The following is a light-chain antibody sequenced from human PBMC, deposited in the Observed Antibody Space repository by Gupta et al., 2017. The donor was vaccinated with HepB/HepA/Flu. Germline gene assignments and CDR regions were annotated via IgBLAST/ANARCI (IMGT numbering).Light chain of an antibody. Sequence: EIGLTQSPGTLSLSPGERATLSCRASQSVSSSYLAWYQQKPGQAPRLLIYGASSRATGIPDRFSGSGSGTDFTLTISRLEPEDFAVYYCQQDGSSRWTFGQGTKVEIK. CDR2: GAS. CDR3: QQDGSSRWT. CDR1: QSVSSSY. V-gene: IGKV3-20*01. J-gene: IGKJ1*01.